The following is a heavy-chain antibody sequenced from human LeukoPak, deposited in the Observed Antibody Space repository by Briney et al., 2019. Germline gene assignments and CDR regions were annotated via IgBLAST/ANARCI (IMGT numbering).Heavy chain of an antibody. CDR3: ARGPD. V-gene: IGHV4-34*01. CDR1: GGSFSGYY. CDR2: INHSGST. Sequence: SETLSLACAVYGGSFSGYYWSWIRQPPGKGLEWIGEINHSGSTNYNPSLKSRVTISVDTSKNQFSLKLSSVAAADTAVYYCARGPDWGQGTLVTVSS. J-gene: IGHJ4*02.